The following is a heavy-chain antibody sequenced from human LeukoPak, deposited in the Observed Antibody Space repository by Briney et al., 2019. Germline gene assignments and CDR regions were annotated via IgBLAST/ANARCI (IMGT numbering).Heavy chain of an antibody. CDR1: DDSITMYY. CDR3: ARGRQLVHYFDY. J-gene: IGHJ4*02. Sequence: SETLSLTCSVSDDSITMYYWTWIRQPPGKGLEWIGYVDHTGSTNFNPSLNGRVTISVDTSKNQFSLKLSSVTAADTAVYYCARGRQLVHYFDYWGQGTLVTVSS. CDR2: VDHTGST. V-gene: IGHV4-59*01. D-gene: IGHD6-13*01.